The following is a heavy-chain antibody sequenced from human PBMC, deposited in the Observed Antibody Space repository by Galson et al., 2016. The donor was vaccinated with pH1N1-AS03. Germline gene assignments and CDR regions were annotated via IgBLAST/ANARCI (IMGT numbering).Heavy chain of an antibody. D-gene: IGHD2-15*01. V-gene: IGHV3-9*01. J-gene: IGHJ4*02. CDR1: GFTFDDYA. CDR3: AKSPGYCSAGSCSDQGYFDY. Sequence: SLRLSCAGSGFTFDDYAMHWVRQAPGKGLEWVSGISWNSGTIGYTDSVKGRFTISRDNAKNSLYLQLNSLRAEDTAWYYCAKSPGYCSAGSCSDQGYFDYWGQGTLVTVSS. CDR2: ISWNSGTI.